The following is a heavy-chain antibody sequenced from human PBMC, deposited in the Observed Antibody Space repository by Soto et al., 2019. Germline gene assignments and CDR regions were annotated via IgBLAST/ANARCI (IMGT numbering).Heavy chain of an antibody. CDR1: GYSFTSYW. Sequence: PGESLKISCKGSGYSFTSYWIGWVRQMPGKGREWMGVIYPGGSDTRYSPSFQGQVTISADKSISTAYLQWSSLKASDTAMYYCVRHLGRSAEYNWFDPWGQGTLVPVSS. CDR2: IYPGGSDT. D-gene: IGHD6-6*01. J-gene: IGHJ5*02. CDR3: VRHLGRSAEYNWFDP. V-gene: IGHV5-51*01.